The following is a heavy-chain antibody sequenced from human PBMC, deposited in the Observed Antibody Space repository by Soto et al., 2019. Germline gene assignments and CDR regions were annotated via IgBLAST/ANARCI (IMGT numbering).Heavy chain of an antibody. D-gene: IGHD2-21*02. CDR1: GGSFSGYY. V-gene: IGHV4-34*01. Sequence: SETLSLTCAVYGGSFSGYYWTWTRQPPGKGLEWIGEINHSGTINFNPSLKSRLTISLDTSKKHFSLKLSSVTDADTAAYYCARADRTLVTSYSLDVWGQRNTVTVSS. J-gene: IGHJ6*02. CDR3: ARADRTLVTSYSLDV. CDR2: INHSGTI.